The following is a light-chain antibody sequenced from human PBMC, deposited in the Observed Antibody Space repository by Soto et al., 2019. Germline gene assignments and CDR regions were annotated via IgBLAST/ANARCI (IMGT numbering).Light chain of an antibody. V-gene: IGKV3-20*01. J-gene: IGKJ2*01. Sequence: EIVLTQSPGTLSLSPGERATLSCRASQSVSSNYLVWYQQRPGQALRLLIYGASSRATGIPDRFSGSGSGNSFALTISRLEPGNFAVYYCQQYSASPSTFGQGTKLEIK. CDR1: QSVSSNY. CDR2: GAS. CDR3: QQYSASPST.